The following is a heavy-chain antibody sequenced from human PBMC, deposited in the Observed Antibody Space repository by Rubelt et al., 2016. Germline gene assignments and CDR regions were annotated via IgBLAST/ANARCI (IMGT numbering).Heavy chain of an antibody. CDR1: GYNFSTSG. CDR3: AGENDALDI. Sequence: QAQLVQSGAEVKKSGASVKVSCKASGYNFSTSGISWVRQARGQGLEWMGWISGQTEKTKHVDKFQGRLSMTTDTSTTTFYMELRSLRSDDSAMYDCAGENDALDIWGQGTMVTVSS. V-gene: IGHV1-18*01. J-gene: IGHJ3*02. CDR2: ISGQTEKT.